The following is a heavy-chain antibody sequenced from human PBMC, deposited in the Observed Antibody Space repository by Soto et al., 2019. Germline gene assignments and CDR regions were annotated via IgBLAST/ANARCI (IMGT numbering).Heavy chain of an antibody. Sequence: QVQLVQSGAEVKKPGASVKVSCRASGYTFSSYGISWVRQAPGQGLEWMGWISAYNGNTNYAQKFQGRVTMTTDRTTSIAYMELRRLRSDETGVYFCARDPDQSYDFWSGDSYGRDVLGEGTKVTVSS. D-gene: IGHD3-3*01. CDR2: ISAYNGNT. CDR1: GYTFSSYG. J-gene: IGHJ6*01. CDR3: ARDPDQSYDFWSGDSYGRDV. V-gene: IGHV1-18*01.